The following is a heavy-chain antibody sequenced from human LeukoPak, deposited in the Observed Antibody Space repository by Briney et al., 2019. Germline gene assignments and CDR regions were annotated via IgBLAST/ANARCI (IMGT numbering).Heavy chain of an antibody. Sequence: TGGSLRLSCAASGFTFSTYGMHWVRQAPGKGLEWVAFIRYDGANVYYADSVRGRFTISRDNSKNTLYLQMNSLRAEDTAVYYCAKVVQSIAARRLGDYYYYMDVWGKGTTVTVSS. D-gene: IGHD6-6*01. V-gene: IGHV3-30*02. CDR2: IRYDGANV. CDR3: AKVVQSIAARRLGDYYYYMDV. J-gene: IGHJ6*03. CDR1: GFTFSTYG.